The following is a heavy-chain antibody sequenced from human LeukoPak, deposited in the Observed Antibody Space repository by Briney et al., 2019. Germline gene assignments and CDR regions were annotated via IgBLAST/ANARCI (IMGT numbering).Heavy chain of an antibody. Sequence: GGSLRLSCAASGFTFSSYAMSWVRQAPGKGLEWVSVISGSGGTTHYADSVKGRFAISRDNSKNTLYLQMASLRAEDTAVYYCAKGPLGYCSGGSCPWRWFDPWGQGTLVTVSS. D-gene: IGHD2-15*01. CDR1: GFTFSSYA. CDR3: AKGPLGYCSGGSCPWRWFDP. CDR2: ISGSGGTT. V-gene: IGHV3-23*01. J-gene: IGHJ5*02.